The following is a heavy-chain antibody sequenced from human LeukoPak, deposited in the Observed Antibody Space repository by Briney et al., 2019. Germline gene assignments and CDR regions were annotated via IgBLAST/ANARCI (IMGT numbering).Heavy chain of an antibody. CDR1: GGSISSYY. CDR3: ARGGYSYGVYFDY. J-gene: IGHJ4*02. CDR2: IYYSGST. D-gene: IGHD5-18*01. Sequence: PSETLSLTCTVSGGSISSYYWNWIRQPPEKGLEWIGYIYYSGSTNYNPSLKSRVTISVDTSKNQFSLKLSSVTAADTAVYYCARGGYSYGVYFDYWGQGTLVTVSS. V-gene: IGHV4-59*01.